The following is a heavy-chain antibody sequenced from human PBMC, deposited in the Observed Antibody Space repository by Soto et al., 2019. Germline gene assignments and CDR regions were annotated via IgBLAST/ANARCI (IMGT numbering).Heavy chain of an antibody. V-gene: IGHV4-34*01. J-gene: IGHJ5*02. CDR2: INHSGST. Sequence: SETLSLTCAVYGGSFSGYYWSWIRQPPGKGLEWIGEINHSGSTNYNPSLKSRVTISVDTSKNQFSLKLSSVTAADTAVYYCAREVVIAARLGFDPWGQGTLVTVSS. CDR1: GGSFSGYY. CDR3: AREVVIAARLGFDP. D-gene: IGHD6-6*01.